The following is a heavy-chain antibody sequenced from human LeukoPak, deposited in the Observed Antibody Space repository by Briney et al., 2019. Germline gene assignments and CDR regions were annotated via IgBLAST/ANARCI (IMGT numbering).Heavy chain of an antibody. D-gene: IGHD6-13*01. V-gene: IGHV3-7*01. CDR3: ATAPAAADSS. Sequence: GGSLRLSCAASGFTFTSFWMTWLRHSPGKGREGVANINRDGTKTTYVDSVNGRFTIYRDNAKTSLFLHMSRLRDEDTAVYSCATAPAAADSSWGQGTLVAVSS. CDR1: GFTFTSFW. CDR2: INRDGTKT. J-gene: IGHJ5*02.